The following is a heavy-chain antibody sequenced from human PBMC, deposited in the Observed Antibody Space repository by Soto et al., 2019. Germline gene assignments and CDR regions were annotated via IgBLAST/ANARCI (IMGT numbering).Heavy chain of an antibody. Sequence: QVQLQESGPGLVKPSQTLSLTCTVSGGSISSGTNYWSWIRQHPGKGLEWIGYIYNSESTYYSPSLRSRITTSVDTSKNLFSLKLSSVTAADTAVYYCASRTYDFWSGYYSYWGQGTLVTVSS. V-gene: IGHV4-31*03. J-gene: IGHJ4*02. CDR1: GGSISSGTNY. CDR3: ASRTYDFWSGYYSY. D-gene: IGHD3-3*01. CDR2: IYNSEST.